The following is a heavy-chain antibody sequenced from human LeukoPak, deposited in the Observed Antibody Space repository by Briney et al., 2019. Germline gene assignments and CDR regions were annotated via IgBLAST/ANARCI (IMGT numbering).Heavy chain of an antibody. CDR3: AETGYCSGGSCYSTAEYLQH. CDR1: GLTFSAYY. CDR2: ISGNGVTI. V-gene: IGHV3-11*04. J-gene: IGHJ1*01. D-gene: IGHD2-15*01. Sequence: GGSLRLSCAASGLTFSAYYMTWVRQAPGKGLEWISYISGNGVTIYYADSVKGRFTISRDNSKNTLYLQMNSLRAEDTAVYYCAETGYCSGGSCYSTAEYLQHWGQGTLVTVSS.